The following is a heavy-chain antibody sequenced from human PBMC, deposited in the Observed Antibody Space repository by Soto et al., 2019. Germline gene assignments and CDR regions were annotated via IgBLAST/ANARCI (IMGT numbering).Heavy chain of an antibody. CDR1: GFTFSSYW. V-gene: IGHV3-74*01. J-gene: IGHJ4*02. D-gene: IGHD3-22*01. CDR3: ARASVGSSGYIPLDY. Sequence: PGGSLRLSCAASGFTFSSYWMHWVRQAPGKGLVWVSRINSDGSSTSYADSVKGRFTISRDNAKNTLYLQMNSLRAEDTAVYYCARASVGSSGYIPLDYWGQGTLVTVSS. CDR2: INSDGSST.